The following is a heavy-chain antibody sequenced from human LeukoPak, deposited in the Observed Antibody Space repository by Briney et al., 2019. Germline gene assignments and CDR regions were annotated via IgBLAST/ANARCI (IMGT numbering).Heavy chain of an antibody. V-gene: IGHV3-11*01. CDR3: ARDLGSSTVTTAFDY. Sequence: GGSLRLSCAASGFIFNDYYMSWIRQAPGKSLEWLSYISRTGNTIYYRDSVKGRFTISRDNANNLLHLQMDNLRAEDTAVYYCARDLGSSTVTTAFDYWGQGTLVTVSS. CDR1: GFIFNDYY. D-gene: IGHD4-17*01. CDR2: ISRTGNTI. J-gene: IGHJ4*02.